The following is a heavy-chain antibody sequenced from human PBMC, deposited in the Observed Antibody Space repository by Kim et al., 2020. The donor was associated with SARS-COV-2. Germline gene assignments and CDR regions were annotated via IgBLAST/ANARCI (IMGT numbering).Heavy chain of an antibody. J-gene: IGHJ4*02. CDR3: ARDSHGEVDY. Sequence: SETLSLTCTVSGGSISSYYWSWIRQPPGKGLEWIGYIYYSGSTNYNPSLKSRVTISVDTSKNQFSLKLSSVTAADTAVYYCARDSHGEVDYWGQGTLVTV. V-gene: IGHV4-59*01. CDR1: GGSISSYY. D-gene: IGHD4-17*01. CDR2: IYYSGST.